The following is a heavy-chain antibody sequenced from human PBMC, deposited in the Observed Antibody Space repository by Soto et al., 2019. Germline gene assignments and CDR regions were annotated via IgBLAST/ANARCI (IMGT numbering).Heavy chain of an antibody. J-gene: IGHJ6*02. CDR3: AKDFRAAIAVAGTPYYYGMDV. Sequence: GGSLRLSCAASGFTFSSYGMHWVRQAPGKGLEWVAVISYDGSNKYYADSVKGRFTISRDNSKNTLYLQMNSLRAEDTAVYYSAKDFRAAIAVAGTPYYYGMDVWGQGTTVTVSS. CDR2: ISYDGSNK. D-gene: IGHD6-19*01. CDR1: GFTFSSYG. V-gene: IGHV3-30*18.